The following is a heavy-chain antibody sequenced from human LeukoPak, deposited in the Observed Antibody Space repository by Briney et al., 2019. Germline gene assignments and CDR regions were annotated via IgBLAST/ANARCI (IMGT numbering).Heavy chain of an antibody. J-gene: IGHJ3*02. CDR1: GGTFSSYA. CDR2: IIPIFGTA. Sequence: SVKVSCKASGGTFSSYAISWVRQAPGQGLEWMGGIIPIFGTANYAQKFQGRVTITADKSTSTAYMELSRLRSDDTAVYYCAREYCSGGSCYSTAFDIWGQGTMVTVSS. V-gene: IGHV1-69*06. CDR3: AREYCSGGSCYSTAFDI. D-gene: IGHD2-15*01.